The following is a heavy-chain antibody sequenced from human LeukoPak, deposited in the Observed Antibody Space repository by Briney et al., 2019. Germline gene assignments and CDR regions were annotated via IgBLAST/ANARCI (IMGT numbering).Heavy chain of an antibody. D-gene: IGHD2-15*01. J-gene: IGHJ6*03. Sequence: GGSLRLSCAASGFTFSSYGMHWVRQAPGKELEWVAFIRYDGSNTYYADSVKGRFTISRDNSKNTLYLQMNSLRAEDTAVYYCAKRGTYCSGGSCYSGSMDVWGKGTTVTISS. CDR1: GFTFSSYG. V-gene: IGHV3-30*02. CDR2: IRYDGSNT. CDR3: AKRGTYCSGGSCYSGSMDV.